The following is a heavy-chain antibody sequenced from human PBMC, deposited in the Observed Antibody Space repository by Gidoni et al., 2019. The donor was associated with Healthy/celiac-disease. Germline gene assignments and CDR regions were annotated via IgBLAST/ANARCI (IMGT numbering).Heavy chain of an antibody. CDR3: AKDPAIVVPAAIQNYYGMDV. CDR1: GFTFSSHA. D-gene: IGHD2-2*02. CDR2: ISGSGGST. Sequence: EVQLLESGGGLVQPGGSLRLSCAASGFTFSSHALCWVRQAPGKGLEWVSAISGSGGSTYYADSVKGRFTISRDNSKNTLYLQMNSLRAEDTAVYYCAKDPAIVVPAAIQNYYGMDVWGQGTTVTVSS. V-gene: IGHV3-23*01. J-gene: IGHJ6*02.